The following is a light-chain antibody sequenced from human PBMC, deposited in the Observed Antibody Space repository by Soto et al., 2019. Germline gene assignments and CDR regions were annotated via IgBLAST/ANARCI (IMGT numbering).Light chain of an antibody. V-gene: IGKV3-15*01. CDR1: QSVGRN. Sequence: EIVMTQSPVALSVSPGERAALSCRASQSVGRNFAWYQQRPGQAPRVLIYGTSTRATGVPARFSGSWSGTDFTLTISSLQSEDFAVYYCQQYNNWPYTFGQGTRLQI. J-gene: IGKJ2*01. CDR2: GTS. CDR3: QQYNNWPYT.